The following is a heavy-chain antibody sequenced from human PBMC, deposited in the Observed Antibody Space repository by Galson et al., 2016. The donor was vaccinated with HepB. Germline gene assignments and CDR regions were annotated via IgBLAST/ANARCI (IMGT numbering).Heavy chain of an antibody. J-gene: IGHJ3*02. CDR2: ISTDGSIT. V-gene: IGHV3-74*01. CDR3: GRTIIPSSPAFDI. Sequence: SLRLSCAASGFTFSSFWMHWVRRAPGKGLVWVSRISTDGSITTYADSVKGRFTISRDNAKNTLYLQMNSLRAEDTAVYYCGRTIIPSSPAFDIWGPGTMVTVSS. CDR1: GFTFSSFW. D-gene: IGHD2-2*01.